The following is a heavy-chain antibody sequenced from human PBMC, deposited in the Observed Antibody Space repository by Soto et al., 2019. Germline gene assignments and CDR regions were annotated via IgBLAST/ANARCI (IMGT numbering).Heavy chain of an antibody. CDR2: IYPSGTI. J-gene: IGHJ4*02. Sequence: SETLSLTCAVSGVSITTNGYSWSWIRQPPGKGLEWIGYIYPSGTIFYNPSLNSRVTISADTSNNQFSLKLTSVTAADTAVYFCATYTAFAKYYFDYWGRGALVTVSS. D-gene: IGHD3-16*01. V-gene: IGHV4-30-2*01. CDR1: GVSITTNGYS. CDR3: ATYTAFAKYYFDY.